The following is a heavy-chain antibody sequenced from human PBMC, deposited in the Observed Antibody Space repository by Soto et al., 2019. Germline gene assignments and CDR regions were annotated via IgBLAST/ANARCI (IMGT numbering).Heavy chain of an antibody. CDR2: IKPDGSRT. V-gene: IGHV3-74*03. CDR1: GFTFSSYR. CDR3: ARDNNWSYDS. J-gene: IGHJ4*02. Sequence: PGGSLRLSCAASGFTFSSYRIHWGRQAPGEGLVWVSYIKPDGSRTKDADSVKGRFTISRDNARNTLYLRMNSLRAEDTAVYYCARDNNWSYDSWGRGTLVTVSS. D-gene: IGHD1-1*01.